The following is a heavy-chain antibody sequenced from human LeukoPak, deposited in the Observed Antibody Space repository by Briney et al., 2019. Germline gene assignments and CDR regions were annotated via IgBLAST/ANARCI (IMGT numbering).Heavy chain of an antibody. CDR1: GFTVSSNY. Sequence: GGSLRLSCAASGFTVSSNYMSWVRQAPGKGLEWVSVIYSGGSTYYADSVKGRFTFSRDNSKNTLYLQMNSLRAEDSAVYYCARADPAYYDSSGYHFDYWGQGTLVTVSS. CDR3: ARADPAYYDSSGYHFDY. J-gene: IGHJ4*02. V-gene: IGHV3-53*01. CDR2: IYSGGST. D-gene: IGHD3-22*01.